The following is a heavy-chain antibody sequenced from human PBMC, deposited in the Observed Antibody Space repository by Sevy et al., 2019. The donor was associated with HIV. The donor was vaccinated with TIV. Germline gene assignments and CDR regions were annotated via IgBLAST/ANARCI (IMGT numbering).Heavy chain of an antibody. CDR3: AADPGVALGGGRPPGGMDF. Sequence: GGSLRLSCAASGFRLGTSWMSWVRQAPGKGLEWVANINKDGSQKYYADSVKGRFTISRDNAKDSLSLQMSCLTIDDTATDDWAADPGVALGGGRPPGGMDFWGQGTKVTVSS. CDR1: GFRLGTSW. D-gene: IGHD2-15*01. V-gene: IGHV3-7*01. J-gene: IGHJ6*02. CDR2: INKDGSQK.